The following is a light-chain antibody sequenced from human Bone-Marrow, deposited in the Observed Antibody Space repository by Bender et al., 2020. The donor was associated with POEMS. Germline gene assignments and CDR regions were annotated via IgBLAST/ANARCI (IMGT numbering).Light chain of an antibody. CDR1: NSGVGSHNF. J-gene: IGLJ3*02. V-gene: IGLV2-23*02. CDR2: EVT. Sequence: QSALTQPASVSGSPGQSITISCTGTNSGVGSHNFVSWYQQYPGKAPKVLIYEVTNRPSGISNRFSGSKSGNTASLTISGLQAEDEADYYCCSRAQTGTSWVFGGGTKLTVL. CDR3: CSRAQTGTSWV.